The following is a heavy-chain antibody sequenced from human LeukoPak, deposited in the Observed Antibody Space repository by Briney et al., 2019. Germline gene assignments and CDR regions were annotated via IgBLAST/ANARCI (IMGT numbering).Heavy chain of an antibody. CDR2: IRYDGSNK. D-gene: IGHD3-9*01. Sequence: PGGSLRLSCAASGFTYSSYGMHWVRQAPGKGLEWVAFIRYDGSNKYYADSVKGRFTISRDNSKNTLYLQMSSLRAEDAAVYYCAKDPTSAYDILTGTATRSVDYWGQGTLVTVSS. CDR1: GFTYSSYG. V-gene: IGHV3-30*02. CDR3: AKDPTSAYDILTGTATRSVDY. J-gene: IGHJ4*02.